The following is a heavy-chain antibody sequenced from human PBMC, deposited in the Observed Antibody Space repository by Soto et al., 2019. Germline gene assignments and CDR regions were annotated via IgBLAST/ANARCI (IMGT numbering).Heavy chain of an antibody. CDR1: GYTFTSYA. J-gene: IGHJ5*02. CDR2: INAGNGNT. V-gene: IGHV1-3*01. D-gene: IGHD6-19*01. Sequence: SVKVSCKASGYTFTSYAMHWVRQAPGQRLEWMGWINAGNGNTKYSQKFQGRVTITRDTSASTAYMELSSLRSEDTAVYYCAREGSSGWYVDWFDPWGQGTLVTVSS. CDR3: AREGSSGWYVDWFDP.